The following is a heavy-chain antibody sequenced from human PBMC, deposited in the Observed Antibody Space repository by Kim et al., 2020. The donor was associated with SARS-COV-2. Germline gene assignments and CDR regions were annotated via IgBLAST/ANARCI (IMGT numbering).Heavy chain of an antibody. CDR3: ATLPGIAARRDYYYYGMDV. CDR1: GGTFSSYA. V-gene: IGHV1-69*13. D-gene: IGHD6-6*01. J-gene: IGHJ6*02. Sequence: SVKVSCKASGGTFSSYAISWVRQAPGQGLEWMGGIMPIFGTANYAQKFQGRVTITADESTSTAYMELSSLRSEDTAVYYCATLPGIAARRDYYYYGMDVWGQGTTVTVSS. CDR2: IMPIFGTA.